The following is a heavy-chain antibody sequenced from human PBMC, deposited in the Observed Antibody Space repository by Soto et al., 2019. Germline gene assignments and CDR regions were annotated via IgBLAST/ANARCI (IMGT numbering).Heavy chain of an antibody. Sequence: PWWCLGLALASSGVTLRNSGIAVSCKAQGKGREWVSGISSSSSSTINYADSVKGRFTISRDNDKNALYLQMNSLGAEDTALYYCARDRWDDLAGGESDYWGQGTLVTVSS. CDR1: GVTLRNSG. V-gene: IGHV3-48*01. D-gene: IGHD3-16*01. J-gene: IGHJ4*02. CDR2: ISSSSSSTI. CDR3: ARDRWDDLAGGESDY.